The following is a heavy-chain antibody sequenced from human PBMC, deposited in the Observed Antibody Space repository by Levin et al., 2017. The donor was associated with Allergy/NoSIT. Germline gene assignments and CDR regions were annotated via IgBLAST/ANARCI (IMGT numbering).Heavy chain of an antibody. Sequence: PSETLSLTCSVSGGSISSYYWSWIRQPAGKGLEWIGRIYTTGNTNYNPSLKSRVTMSVDTSKNQFSLRLTSVTAADTAVYYCARGAVGGYYYGLYWGQGTLVTVSS. V-gene: IGHV4-4*07. D-gene: IGHD3-10*01. CDR3: ARGAVGGYYYGLY. CDR2: IYTTGNT. CDR1: GGSISSYY. J-gene: IGHJ4*02.